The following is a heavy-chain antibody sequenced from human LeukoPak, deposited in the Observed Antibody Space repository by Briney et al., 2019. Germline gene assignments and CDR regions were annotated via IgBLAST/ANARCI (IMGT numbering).Heavy chain of an antibody. J-gene: IGHJ4*02. CDR1: GFTVSSYY. Sequence: GGSLRLSCAASGFTVSSYYMYWVRQAPGKGLEWVSFIYSGGSTYYADSVKGRFTISRDNSKNTLYLQMNSLRAEDTAVYYCARLGFCRGDNCLDDYWGQGTLVTVSS. V-gene: IGHV3-66*04. CDR2: IYSGGST. CDR3: ARLGFCRGDNCLDDY. D-gene: IGHD2-15*01.